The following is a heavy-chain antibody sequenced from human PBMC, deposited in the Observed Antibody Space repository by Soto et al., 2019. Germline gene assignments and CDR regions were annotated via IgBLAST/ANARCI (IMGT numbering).Heavy chain of an antibody. Sequence: ASVNVSCKASVYTFTSYGISWVRQAPGQGVEWVGWISSCNGKTKXSQNLQGRVXMTTETSTSTSXMELRXLRADGTAGDYCARRGGVAAAIWGYWGQGTLVTVSS. CDR1: VYTFTSYG. CDR2: ISSCNGKT. J-gene: IGHJ4*02. D-gene: IGHD6-13*01. CDR3: ARRGGVAAAIWGY. V-gene: IGHV1-18*01.